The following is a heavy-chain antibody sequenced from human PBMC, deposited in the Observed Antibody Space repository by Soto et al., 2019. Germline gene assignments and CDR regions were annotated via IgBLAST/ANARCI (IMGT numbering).Heavy chain of an antibody. CDR3: VRTGTVTMLRLNWFDP. D-gene: IGHD1-1*01. CDR1: GFTFSSYD. Sequence: EVQLVESGGGLVKPGGSLRLSCAASGFTFSSYDMNWVRQAPGKGLEYVSSITTSGSYIYYGDSVRGRFTISRDNAKNSLFLQMDSLGAEDTAVYYCVRTGTVTMLRLNWFDPWCQGTLVTVSS. V-gene: IGHV3-21*01. CDR2: ITTSGSYI. J-gene: IGHJ5*02.